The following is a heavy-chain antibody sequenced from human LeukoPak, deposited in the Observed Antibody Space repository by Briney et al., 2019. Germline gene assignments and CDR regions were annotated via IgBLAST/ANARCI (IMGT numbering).Heavy chain of an antibody. D-gene: IGHD2-15*01. V-gene: IGHV1-69*05. CDR3: ARGSVEALYYFDY. J-gene: IGHJ4*02. Sequence: SVKVSCKASGGTFSSYAISWVRQAPGQGLEWMGRIIPIFGTANYAQKFQGRVTITTDESTSTAYMELSSLRSEDTAVYYCARGSVEALYYFDYWGQGTLVTVSS. CDR2: IIPIFGTA. CDR1: GGTFSSYA.